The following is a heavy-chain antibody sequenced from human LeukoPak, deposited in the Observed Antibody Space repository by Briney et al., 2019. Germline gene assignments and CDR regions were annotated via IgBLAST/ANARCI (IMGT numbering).Heavy chain of an antibody. V-gene: IGHV5-51*01. CDR3: ARPVEMATSPFDY. D-gene: IGHD5-24*01. J-gene: IGHJ4*02. CDR1: GYSFTSYW. CDR2: IYPDDSDT. Sequence: GESLKISCKGSGYSFTSYWIGWVRQVPGQGLEWMGIIYPDDSDTRYSPSFLGQVTISADKSISTAYLQWSSLKASDTAIYYCARPVEMATSPFDYWGQGTLVTVSS.